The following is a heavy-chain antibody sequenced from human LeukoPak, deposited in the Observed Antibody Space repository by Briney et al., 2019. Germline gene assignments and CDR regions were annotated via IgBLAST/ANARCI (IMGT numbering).Heavy chain of an antibody. Sequence: SETLSLTCTVSGGSISSGGYYWSWIRQHPGKGLEWIGCIYYSGTTDYNPSLKSRVTISVDTSRNQFSLKLSSVTAADTAVNYCARDSRGGSGRYHLDHWGQGTLVTVSS. CDR2: IYYSGTT. D-gene: IGHD3-10*01. CDR3: ARDSRGGSGRYHLDH. CDR1: GGSISSGGYY. J-gene: IGHJ4*02. V-gene: IGHV4-31*03.